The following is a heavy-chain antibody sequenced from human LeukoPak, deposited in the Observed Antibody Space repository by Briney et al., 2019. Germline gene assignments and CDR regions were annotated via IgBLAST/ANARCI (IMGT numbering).Heavy chain of an antibody. Sequence: GGSERLSCAASGFTFSRYWMHWVRQVPGKGLVWVSRISLDGSTTYADSVKGRFTISRDNAKNMLYLQMNSLRAEDTALYYCASGYSYYALGYWGQGTVDSVSS. D-gene: IGHD5-12*01. CDR3: ASGYSYYALGY. CDR2: ISLDGST. J-gene: IGHJ4*02. V-gene: IGHV3-74*01. CDR1: GFTFSRYW.